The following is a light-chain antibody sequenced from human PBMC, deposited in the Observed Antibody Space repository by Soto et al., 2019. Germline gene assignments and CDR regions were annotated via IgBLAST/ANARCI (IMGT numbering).Light chain of an antibody. CDR2: WAS. J-gene: IGKJ3*01. CDR3: QQYYSTPVT. Sequence: DIVMNQSPDSLAVSLGERATINCKSSQGVLYSSNNKNYLAWYQQKPGQPPKLLIYWASTRESGVPDRFSGSGSGTDFTLTISSLQAEDVAVYYCQQYYSTPVTFGPGTKVDIK. CDR1: QGVLYSSNNKNY. V-gene: IGKV4-1*01.